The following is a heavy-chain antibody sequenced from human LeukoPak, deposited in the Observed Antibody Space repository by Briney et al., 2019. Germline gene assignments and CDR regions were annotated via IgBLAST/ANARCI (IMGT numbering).Heavy chain of an antibody. CDR3: ARAGCGGDCYSSGPQRFDY. V-gene: IGHV4-59*08. CDR2: IYYSGST. D-gene: IGHD2-21*02. Sequence: SETLSLTCTVSGGSISSYYWSRIRQPPGKGLEWIGYIYYSGSTNYNPSLKSRVTISVDTSKNQFSLKLSSVTAADTAVYYCARAGCGGDCYSSGPQRFDYWGQGTLVTVSS. CDR1: GGSISSYY. J-gene: IGHJ4*02.